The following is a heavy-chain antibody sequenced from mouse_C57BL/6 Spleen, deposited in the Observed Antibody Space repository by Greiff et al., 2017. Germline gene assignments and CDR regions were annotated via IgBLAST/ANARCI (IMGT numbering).Heavy chain of an antibody. V-gene: IGHV5-4*01. CDR1: GFTFSSYA. D-gene: IGHD2-4*01. CDR2: ISDGGSYT. J-gene: IGHJ2*01. Sequence: EVMLVESGGGLVKPGGSLKLSCAASGFTFSSYAMSWVRQTPEKRLEWVATISDGGSYTYYPDNVKGRFTISRDNAKKNLYLQMSHLKSEDTAMYYCARDWGNYDEWDYFDYWGQGTTLTVSS. CDR3: ARDWGNYDEWDYFDY.